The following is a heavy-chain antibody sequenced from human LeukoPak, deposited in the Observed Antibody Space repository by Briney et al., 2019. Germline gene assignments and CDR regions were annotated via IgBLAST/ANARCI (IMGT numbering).Heavy chain of an antibody. J-gene: IGHJ5*02. CDR3: ARDGTSSGSYST. CDR2: ISSSSSYI. CDR1: GFTFSSYS. V-gene: IGHV3-21*01. D-gene: IGHD1-26*01. Sequence: PGGSLRLSCAASGFTFSSYSMNWVRQAPGKGLEWVSSISSSSSYIYYADSVKGRFTISRDNAKNSLYLQMNSLRAEDTAVYYCARDGTSSGSYSTWGQGTLVTVSS.